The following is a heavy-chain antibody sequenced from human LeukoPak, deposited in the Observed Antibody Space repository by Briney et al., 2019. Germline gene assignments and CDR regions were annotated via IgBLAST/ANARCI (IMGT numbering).Heavy chain of an antibody. Sequence: HSGGSLRLSCAASGFTFSSYWMSWVRQAPGKGLEWVSAISGSGGSTYYADSVKGRFTISRDNSKNTLYLQMNSLRAEDTAVYYCAKTASEYYDSSGHFDYWGQGTLVTVSS. CDR2: ISGSGGST. J-gene: IGHJ4*02. CDR3: AKTASEYYDSSGHFDY. CDR1: GFTFSSYW. D-gene: IGHD3-22*01. V-gene: IGHV3-23*01.